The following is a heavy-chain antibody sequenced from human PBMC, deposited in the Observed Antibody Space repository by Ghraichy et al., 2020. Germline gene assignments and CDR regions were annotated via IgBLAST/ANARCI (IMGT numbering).Heavy chain of an antibody. CDR1: GYTFTSYG. CDR2: ISAYNGNT. Sequence: ASVKVSCKASGYTFTSYGISWVRQAPGQGLEWMGWISAYNGNTNYAQKLQGRVTMTTDTSTSTAYMELRSLRSDDTAVYYCARGSRRGYIDNWFDPWGQGTLVTVSS. J-gene: IGHJ5*02. CDR3: ARGSRRGYIDNWFDP. V-gene: IGHV1-18*04. D-gene: IGHD2-15*01.